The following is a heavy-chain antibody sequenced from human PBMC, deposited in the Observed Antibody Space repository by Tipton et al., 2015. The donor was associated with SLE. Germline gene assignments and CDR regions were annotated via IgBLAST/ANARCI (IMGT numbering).Heavy chain of an antibody. CDR2: ITGSGDRT. J-gene: IGHJ4*02. V-gene: IGHV3-23*01. CDR3: AKFEKTTDFYLDS. Sequence: SLRLSCAASGFTFSNYAMSWVRQAPGKGLEWVSAITGSGDRTYYIDSVKGRFTISRDNSKNSLYLQMNGLRAEDTATYYCAKFEKTTDFYLDSWGQGTLVSVSS. D-gene: IGHD1/OR15-1a*01. CDR1: GFTFSNYA.